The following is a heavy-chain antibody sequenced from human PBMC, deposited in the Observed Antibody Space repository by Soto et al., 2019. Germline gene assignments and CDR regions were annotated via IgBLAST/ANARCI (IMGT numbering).Heavy chain of an antibody. J-gene: IGHJ4*02. V-gene: IGHV4-30-4*01. CDR1: GGSISSGDYY. Sequence: QVQLQESGPGLVKPSQTLSLTCTVSGGSISSGDYYWSWIRQPPGKGLEWIGYIYYSGSTYYNPSLKSRVTISVDTSKNQFSLKLSSVTAADTALYYCAGEGPGGFGGVMIDYWGQGPLVTVSS. CDR3: AGEGPGGFGGVMIDY. D-gene: IGHD3-16*01. CDR2: IYYSGST.